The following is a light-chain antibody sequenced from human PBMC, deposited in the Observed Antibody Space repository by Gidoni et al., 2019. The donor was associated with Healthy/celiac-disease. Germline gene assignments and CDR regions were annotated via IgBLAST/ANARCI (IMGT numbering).Light chain of an antibody. V-gene: IGKV1-8*01. J-gene: IGKJ3*01. CDR2: AAS. CDR3: QQYYSYPQT. Sequence: AIRMTQSPSSFSASSGDRVTITCRASQGISSYLAWYQQKPGKAPKLLIYAASTLQSGVPSRFSGSGSGTDFTLTISCLQSEDFVTYYCQQYYSYPQTFGPGTKVDFK. CDR1: QGISSY.